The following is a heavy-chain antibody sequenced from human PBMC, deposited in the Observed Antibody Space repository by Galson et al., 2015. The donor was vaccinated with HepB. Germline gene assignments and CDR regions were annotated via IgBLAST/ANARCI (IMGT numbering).Heavy chain of an antibody. CDR2: IIPIFGTA. V-gene: IGHV1-69*13. Sequence: SVKVSCKASGGTFSSYAISWVRQAPGQGLEWMGGIIPIFGTANYAQKFQGRVTITADESTSTAYMELSSLRSEDTAVYYCARAKYSGYDLSGYYYYYMDVWGKGTTVTVSS. CDR3: ARAKYSGYDLSGYYYYYMDV. CDR1: GGTFSSYA. D-gene: IGHD5-12*01. J-gene: IGHJ6*03.